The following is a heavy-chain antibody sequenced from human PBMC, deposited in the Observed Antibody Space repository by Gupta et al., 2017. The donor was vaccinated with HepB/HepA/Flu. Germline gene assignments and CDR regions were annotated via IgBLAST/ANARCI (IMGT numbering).Heavy chain of an antibody. J-gene: IGHJ6*02. Sequence: EVQLVESGGGLVQPGGSLRLSCAASGFASSDYEVNWVRQAPGKGRGWGSYISSRGSTGYYADSVKGRFSISRDNAKNLVYLQMNSLRADDTGVYYCARVPGGGNYGMDVWGQGTTVTVSS. V-gene: IGHV3-48*03. D-gene: IGHD2-8*02. CDR2: ISSRGSTG. CDR1: GFASSDYE. CDR3: ARVPGGGNYGMDV.